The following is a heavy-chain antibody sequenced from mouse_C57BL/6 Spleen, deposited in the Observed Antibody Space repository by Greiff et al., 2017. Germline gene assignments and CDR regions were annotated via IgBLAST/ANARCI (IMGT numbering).Heavy chain of an antibody. CDR2: INPGSGGT. J-gene: IGHJ4*01. Sequence: QVQLQQSGAELVRPGTSVKVSCKASGYAFTNYLIEWVKQRPGQGLEWIGVINPGSGGTYYNGKFKGKATLTAAKSSSTAYMQLSSLTSEDSAVYCGARGRGDYAMDYWGQGTSGTVCS. CDR1: GYAFTNYL. V-gene: IGHV1-54*01. CDR3: ARGRGDYAMDY.